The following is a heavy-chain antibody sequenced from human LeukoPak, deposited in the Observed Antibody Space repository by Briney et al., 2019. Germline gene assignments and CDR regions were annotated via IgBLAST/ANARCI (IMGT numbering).Heavy chain of an antibody. V-gene: IGHV3-21*04. Sequence: GGSLRLSCAASGFTFGSYSMNWVRQAPGKGLEWVSSISTDSSYIYYADSVKGRFTISRDNAKNSLYLQMNSLKAEDTAVYYCARDLLAVAGSVTAYWGQGTLVTVSS. CDR1: GFTFGSYS. J-gene: IGHJ4*02. CDR2: ISTDSSYI. CDR3: ARDLLAVAGSVTAY. D-gene: IGHD6-19*01.